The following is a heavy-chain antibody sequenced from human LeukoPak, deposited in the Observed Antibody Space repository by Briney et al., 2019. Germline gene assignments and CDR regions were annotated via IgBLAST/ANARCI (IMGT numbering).Heavy chain of an antibody. D-gene: IGHD2-2*01. CDR2: IWYDGSNK. Sequence: PGGSLRLSCAASGFTFSSYGMHWVRQAPGKGLEWVAVIWYDGSNKYYADSVKGRFTISRDNSKNTLYLQMNSLRAEDTAVYYCARLKAGYCSSTSCYGGGRGYYYYMDVWGKGTTVAVSS. CDR1: GFTFSSYG. V-gene: IGHV3-33*01. J-gene: IGHJ6*03. CDR3: ARLKAGYCSSTSCYGGGRGYYYYMDV.